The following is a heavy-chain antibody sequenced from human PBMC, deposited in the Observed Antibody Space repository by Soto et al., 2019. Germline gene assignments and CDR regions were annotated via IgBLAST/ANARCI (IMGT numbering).Heavy chain of an antibody. CDR2: VYFSGNT. V-gene: IGHV4-59*01. D-gene: IGHD6-25*01. J-gene: IGHJ5*02. CDR3: GSVRPSGYVLS. Sequence: AETLALTCAVSGGSLSSYYLTWIRQSPGKGLEWIGYVYFSGNTNYNPSLKSRVTISIDTSKNQFSLRLASVTAADTAFYYCGSVRPSGYVLSWGQGTLVT. CDR1: GGSLSSYY.